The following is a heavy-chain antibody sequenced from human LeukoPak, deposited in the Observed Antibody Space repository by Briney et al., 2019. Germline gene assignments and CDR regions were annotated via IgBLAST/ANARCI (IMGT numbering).Heavy chain of an antibody. CDR1: GFTFNIYA. J-gene: IGHJ4*02. CDR2: ISGTGDSA. Sequence: SGGSLRLSCAASGFTFNIYAISGVRHAPGKGVEWGSAISGTGDSAHYAESVKGRSFISRDNSKNTAYVQVNSLRARDTTVYYYAKDLRYSGTYTGFDSWGQGTLVTVSS. V-gene: IGHV3-23*01. D-gene: IGHD1-26*01. CDR3: AKDLRYSGTYTGFDS.